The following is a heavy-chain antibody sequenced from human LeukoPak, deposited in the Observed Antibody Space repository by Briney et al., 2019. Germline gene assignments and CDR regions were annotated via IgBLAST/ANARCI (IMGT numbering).Heavy chain of an antibody. CDR1: GFTFNSYW. CDR3: ARDAFPLCTSTSCPSVY. J-gene: IGHJ4*02. CDR2: IKEDGSEQ. V-gene: IGHV3-7*01. D-gene: IGHD2-2*01. Sequence: GGSLRLSCAASGFTFNSYWMSWVRQAPGKGLEWVASIKEDGSEQYYVDSVKGRFTISRDNAKNSLYLQMNSLRAEDMAVYYCARDAFPLCTSTSCPSVYWGRGTQVTVSS.